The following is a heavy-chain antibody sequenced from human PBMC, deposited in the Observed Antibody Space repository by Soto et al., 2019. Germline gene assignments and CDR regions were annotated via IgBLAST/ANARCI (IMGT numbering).Heavy chain of an antibody. CDR2: IYHRGTT. D-gene: IGHD6-13*01. CDR1: GGSISSGYY. V-gene: IGHV4-38-2*01. Sequence: SETLSLTCAVSGGSISSGYYWAWIRQPPGKGLEWIGSIYHRGTTYYNPSLKSRVTISVDTSKNQFALKLSSVTAADTAVYYCARVIAAAGNFDYWGQGTLVTVSS. J-gene: IGHJ4*02. CDR3: ARVIAAAGNFDY.